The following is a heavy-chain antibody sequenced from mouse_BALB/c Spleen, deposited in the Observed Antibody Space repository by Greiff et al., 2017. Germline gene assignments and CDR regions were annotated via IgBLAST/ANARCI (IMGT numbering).Heavy chain of an antibody. CDR1: GYTFTSYN. CDR3: AAMISFAY. D-gene: IGHD2-4*01. V-gene: IGHV1-12*01. J-gene: IGHJ3*01. CDR2: IYPGNGDT. Sequence: QVQLQQSGAELVKPGASVKMSCKASGYTFTSYNMHWVKQTPGQGLEWIGAIYPGNGDTSYNQKFKGKATLTADKSSSTAYMQLSSLTSEDSAVYYCAAMISFAYWGQGTLVTVSA.